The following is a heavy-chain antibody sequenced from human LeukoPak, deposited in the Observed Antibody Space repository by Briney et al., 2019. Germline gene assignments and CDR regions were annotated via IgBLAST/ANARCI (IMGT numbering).Heavy chain of an antibody. CDR3: ARESLEDTYYYYIDV. Sequence: SETLSLTCTVSGGSISSSSYYWGWIRQPPGKGLEWIGSIYYSGSTYYNPSLKSRVTISVDTSKNQFSLKLNSVTAADTAVYYCARESLEDTYYYYIDVWGKGTTVTVSS. CDR1: GGSISSSSYY. J-gene: IGHJ6*03. D-gene: IGHD2-15*01. V-gene: IGHV4-39*07. CDR2: IYYSGST.